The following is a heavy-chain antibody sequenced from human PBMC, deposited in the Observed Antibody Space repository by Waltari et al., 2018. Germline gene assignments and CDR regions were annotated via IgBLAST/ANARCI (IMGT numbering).Heavy chain of an antibody. D-gene: IGHD3-22*01. CDR1: GFTVSSNY. J-gene: IGHJ1*01. Sequence: EVQLVESGGGLIQPGGSLRLSCAASGFTVSSNYMSWVRKAPGKGLEWVSVIYSGGSTYYADSVKGRFTISRDNSKNTLYLQMNSLRAEDTAVYYCARDRYDSSGYYSVAEYFQHWGQGTLVTVSS. V-gene: IGHV3-53*01. CDR2: IYSGGST. CDR3: ARDRYDSSGYYSVAEYFQH.